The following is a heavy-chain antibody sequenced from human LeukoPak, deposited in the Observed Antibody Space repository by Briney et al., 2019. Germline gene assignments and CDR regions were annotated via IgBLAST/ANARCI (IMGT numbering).Heavy chain of an antibody. CDR1: GGSISSGSYY. Sequence: SETLSLTCTVSGGSISSGSYYWSWIRQPAGKGLEWIGRIYTSGSTNYNPSLKSRVTISVDTSKNQFSLKLSSVTAADTAVYYCARGGSGECGGDCYPYDAFDIWGQGTMVTVSS. CDR2: IYTSGST. D-gene: IGHD2-21*02. J-gene: IGHJ3*02. CDR3: ARGGSGECGGDCYPYDAFDI. V-gene: IGHV4-61*02.